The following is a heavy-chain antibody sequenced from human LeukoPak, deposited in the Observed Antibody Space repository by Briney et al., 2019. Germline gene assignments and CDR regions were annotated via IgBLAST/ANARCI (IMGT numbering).Heavy chain of an antibody. CDR2: ISYDGSNK. D-gene: IGHD3-3*01. V-gene: IGHV3-30*18. CDR1: GFTFSSYG. CDR3: AKGPGRTIFGVVIKSSDY. Sequence: GRSLRLSCAASGFTFSSYGMHWVRQAPGKGLEWAAVISYDGSNKYYADSVKGRFTISRDNSKNTLYLQMNSLRAEDTAVYYCAKGPGRTIFGVVIKSSDYWGQGTLVTVSS. J-gene: IGHJ4*02.